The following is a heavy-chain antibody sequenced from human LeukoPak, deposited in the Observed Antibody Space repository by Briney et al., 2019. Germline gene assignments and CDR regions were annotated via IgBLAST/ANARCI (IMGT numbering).Heavy chain of an antibody. CDR2: ISYDGSNK. J-gene: IGHJ4*02. CDR3: AKDSLGSLYYGVYSDY. V-gene: IGHV3-30*18. Sequence: GGSLRLSCAASGFTFSSYGMQWVRQDPGKGLEWVAVISYDGSNKYYADSVKGRFTISRDNSKNTLYLQMNSLRAEDTAVYYFAKDSLGSLYYGVYSDYWGQGTLVTVSS. CDR1: GFTFSSYG. D-gene: IGHD4-17*01.